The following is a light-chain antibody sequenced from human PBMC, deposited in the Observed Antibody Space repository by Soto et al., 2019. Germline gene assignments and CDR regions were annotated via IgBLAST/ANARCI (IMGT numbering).Light chain of an antibody. CDR2: GTD. J-gene: IGLJ2*01. CDR3: AAWSDTLIGVV. Sequence: QSVLTQPPSASGTPGQRVTISCSGSTSNIGSNVVTWYHQVPGTALKVVIYGTDQRPSGGPDRFSGSKSGTSASLAISGLQSEDDADYYCAAWSDTLIGVVFGGVTKLTVL. V-gene: IGLV1-44*01. CDR1: TSNIGSNV.